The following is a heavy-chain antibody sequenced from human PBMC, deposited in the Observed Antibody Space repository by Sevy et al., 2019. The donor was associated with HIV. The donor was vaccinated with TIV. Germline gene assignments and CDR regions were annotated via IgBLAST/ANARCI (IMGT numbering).Heavy chain of an antibody. D-gene: IGHD1-26*01. Sequence: GGSLRLSCAVSGFPFSAYQMHWVRQAPGKGLEWLAVITNDGSKTYYADSVKGRFTFSRDNSKNTLYLHMNSLRAEDTALYYCARLIEGGYTHLFDVWGQGILVTVSS. V-gene: IGHV3-30*03. J-gene: IGHJ4*02. CDR3: ARLIEGGYTHLFDV. CDR2: ITNDGSKT. CDR1: GFPFSAYQ.